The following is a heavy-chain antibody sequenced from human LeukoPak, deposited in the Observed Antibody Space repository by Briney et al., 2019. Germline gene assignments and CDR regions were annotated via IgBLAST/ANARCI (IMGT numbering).Heavy chain of an antibody. V-gene: IGHV3-30-3*01. CDR3: AREGGYCSSTTCYFDS. D-gene: IGHD2-2*01. CDR1: GFTFSSYS. J-gene: IGHJ4*02. Sequence: PGGSLRLSCAASGFTFSSYSMHWVRQAPGKGLGWVAVISDDGIKKSYADSVKGRFTVSRDNPKNTLYLQMNSPRVEDTAVYYCAREGGYCSSTTCYFDSWGQGTLVTVSS. CDR2: ISDDGIKK.